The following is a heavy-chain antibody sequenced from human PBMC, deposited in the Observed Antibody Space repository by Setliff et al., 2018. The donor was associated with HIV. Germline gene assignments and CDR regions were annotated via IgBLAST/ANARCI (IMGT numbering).Heavy chain of an antibody. V-gene: IGHV4-34*12. CDR3: ARVEAKVRGATYGMDV. CDR2: IIHSGST. J-gene: IGHJ6*02. Sequence: SETLSLTCAVYGGSFSGYYWSWIRQPPGKGLEWIGEIIHSGSTNYNPSLKSRVTISVDTSKNQFSLNLNSVTAADTAVYYCARVEAKVRGATYGMDVWGQGTTVTVSS. D-gene: IGHD3-10*01. CDR1: GGSFSGYY.